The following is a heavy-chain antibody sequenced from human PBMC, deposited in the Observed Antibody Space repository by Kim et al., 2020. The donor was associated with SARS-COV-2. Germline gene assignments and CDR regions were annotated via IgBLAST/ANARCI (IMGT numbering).Heavy chain of an antibody. V-gene: IGHV3-53*01. Sequence: GGSLRLSCAASGFTVSRHFMNWVRQAPGKGLEWVSILDTNNKENYEGYVMGRLSTTRDDHKEILQYLLNNLPPDNDAVDYYSRRGSNQGTRRGYDMDVWG. CDR2: LDTNNKE. D-gene: IGHD3-16*01. CDR3: SRRGSNQGTRRGYDMDV. J-gene: IGHJ6*01. CDR1: GFTVSRHF.